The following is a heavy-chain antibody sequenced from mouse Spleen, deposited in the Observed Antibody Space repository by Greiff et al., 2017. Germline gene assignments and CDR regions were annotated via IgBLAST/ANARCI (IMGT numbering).Heavy chain of an antibody. CDR2: IDPSDSYT. Sequence: VQLQQPGAELVMPGASVKLSCKASGYTFTSYWMHWVKQRPGQGLEWIGEIDPSDSYTNYNQKFKGKATLTVDKSSSTAYMQLSSLTSEDSAVYYCAKKDYSNTGAMDYWGQGTSVTVSS. CDR1: GYTFTSYW. CDR3: AKKDYSNTGAMDY. J-gene: IGHJ4*01. V-gene: IGHV1-69*01. D-gene: IGHD2-5*01.